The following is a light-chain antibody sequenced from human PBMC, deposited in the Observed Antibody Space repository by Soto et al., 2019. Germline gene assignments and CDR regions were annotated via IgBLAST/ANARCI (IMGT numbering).Light chain of an antibody. V-gene: IGLV2-14*01. CDR3: TSYTSSSTNYV. CDR2: EVN. CDR1: SSDIGGYEY. J-gene: IGLJ1*01. Sequence: QSALTQPASVSGSPGQSITISCTGTSSDIGGYEYVSWYQQHPGKAPKLMIYEVNNRPSGLSNRFSGSKSGNTASLTISGLQAEDEADYYCTSYTSSSTNYVFGTGTKLTVL.